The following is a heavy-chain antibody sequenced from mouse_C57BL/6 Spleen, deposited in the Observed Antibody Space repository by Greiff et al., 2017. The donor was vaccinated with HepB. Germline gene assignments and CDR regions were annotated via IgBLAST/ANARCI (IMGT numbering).Heavy chain of an antibody. CDR1: GYTFTSYW. J-gene: IGHJ1*03. Sequence: QVQLQQPGAELVRPGSSVKLSCKASGYTFTSYWMDWVKQRPGQGLEWIGNIYPSDSETHYNQKFKDKATLTVDKSSSTAYMQLSSLTSEDSAVYDCARGAGNYIWYFDVWGTGTTVTVSS. CDR3: ARGAGNYIWYFDV. CDR2: IYPSDSET. D-gene: IGHD2-1*01. V-gene: IGHV1-61*01.